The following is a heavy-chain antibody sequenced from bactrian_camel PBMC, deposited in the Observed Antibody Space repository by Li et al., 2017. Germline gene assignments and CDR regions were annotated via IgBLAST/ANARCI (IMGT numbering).Heavy chain of an antibody. CDR2: ISSGAGDT. V-gene: IGHV3S40*01. Sequence: VQLVESGGGLVQPGTSARLSCVASEFSLYMVWVRQAPGKGLEWVSRISSGAGDTYYADSVKGRFTISRDNAKNTVYLQMNSLKPEDTAMYYCAARTVSPWYYGREAPIYSGLYNSWGQGTQVTVS. D-gene: IGHD6*01. J-gene: IGHJ4*01. CDR1: EFSLY. CDR3: AARTVSPWYYGREAPIYSGLYNS.